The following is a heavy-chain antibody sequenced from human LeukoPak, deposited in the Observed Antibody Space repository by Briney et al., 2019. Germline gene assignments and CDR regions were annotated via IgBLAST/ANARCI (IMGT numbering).Heavy chain of an antibody. CDR3: TTIGLSGYYDRSGYYYFDF. Sequence: PGGSLRLSCAASGFTFNNAWMSWVRQAPGKGLEWVGRIKRKTDGGTTDYAAPVKGRFTISRDDSKNTLYLQMNSLKTEDTAVYYCTTIGLSGYYDRSGYYYFDFWGQGTLVTVSS. V-gene: IGHV3-15*01. CDR1: GFTFNNAW. CDR2: IKRKTDGGTT. D-gene: IGHD3-22*01. J-gene: IGHJ4*02.